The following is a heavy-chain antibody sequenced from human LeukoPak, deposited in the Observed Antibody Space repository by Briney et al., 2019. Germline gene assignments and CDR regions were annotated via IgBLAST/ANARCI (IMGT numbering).Heavy chain of an antibody. J-gene: IGHJ6*03. CDR3: AREAYCGGPSCFAVNYMDV. V-gene: IGHV3-7*01. CDR1: GSGFTFSEFW. CDR2: IKGDGSET. D-gene: IGHD2-2*01. Sequence: GGSLRLSCVASGSGFTFSEFWLGWVRQAPGERLEWVANIKGDGSETYYVDSVKGRFTISRDNVKNSVYLQMNSLTADDTSLYRCAREAYCGGPSCFAVNYMDVWGKGTTVTVSS.